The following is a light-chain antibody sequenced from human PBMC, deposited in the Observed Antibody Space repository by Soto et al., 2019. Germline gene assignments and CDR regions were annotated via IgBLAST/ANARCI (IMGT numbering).Light chain of an antibody. V-gene: IGKV1-39*01. Sequence: DIQMTQSPSSLSASVGDRVTITCRASQSISSYLNWYQQKPGKAPKLLIYAASSLQSGVPSRYSDSGSGTDFTLTISSQQPEDFATYYFQQSYSTPATFGPGTKVDIK. CDR2: AAS. CDR1: QSISSY. J-gene: IGKJ3*01. CDR3: QQSYSTPAT.